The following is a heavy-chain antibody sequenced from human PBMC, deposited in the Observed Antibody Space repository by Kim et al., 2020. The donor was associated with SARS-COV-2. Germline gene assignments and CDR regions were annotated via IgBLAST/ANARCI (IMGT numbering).Heavy chain of an antibody. D-gene: IGHD3-16*01. J-gene: IGHJ6*01. CDR1: GFSFNTYC. CDR3: SRAGGTASVTGSGNG. V-gene: IGHV3-74*01. Sequence: GGSLRLSCAASGFSFNTYCMHWVRQAPGKGLVWVSHIRFDASTTRYADSATGRFTITRDNAENTMHLQLKRLRPEATAASDCSRAGGTASVTGSGNG. CDR2: IRFDASTT.